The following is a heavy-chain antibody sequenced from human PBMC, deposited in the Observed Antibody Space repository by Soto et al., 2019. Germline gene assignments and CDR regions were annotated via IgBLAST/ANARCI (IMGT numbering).Heavy chain of an antibody. Sequence: QVQLVQSGAEVKKPGSSVRVSCKASGGTFGNHAISWVRQAPGQGLEWLGGIIPVLGVGDNAQNFQGRVTITADASTSTAYLELISLRSEDTALYSCAREAGYTYGYVFDYWGQGTLVTVSS. D-gene: IGHD5-18*01. CDR1: GGTFGNHA. J-gene: IGHJ4*02. CDR2: IIPVLGVG. CDR3: AREAGYTYGYVFDY. V-gene: IGHV1-69*01.